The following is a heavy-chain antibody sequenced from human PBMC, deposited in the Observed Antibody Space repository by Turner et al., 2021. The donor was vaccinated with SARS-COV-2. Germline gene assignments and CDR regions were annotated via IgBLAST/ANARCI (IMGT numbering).Heavy chain of an antibody. D-gene: IGHD3-22*01. J-gene: IGHJ4*02. CDR1: GFTFGAYD. CDR3: ARDGAGYYDSSGNLDY. V-gene: IGHV3-13*01. CDR2: IGVTGDT. Sequence: EVQLVESGGGLLRLGESLRLSFAASGFTFGAYDMHWVRQPTGKSLEWVSGIGVTGDTYYSSAVKGRFTISRENAKKYLYLKINSLRAEDTAVYYCARDGAGYYDSSGNLDYWGQGTLVTVSS.